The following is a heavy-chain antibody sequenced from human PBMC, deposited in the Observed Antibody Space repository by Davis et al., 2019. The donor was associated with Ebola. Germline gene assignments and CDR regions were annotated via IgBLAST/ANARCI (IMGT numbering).Heavy chain of an antibody. V-gene: IGHV3-48*02. J-gene: IGHJ3*02. D-gene: IGHD2-15*01. CDR2: ISSSSSTI. Sequence: GGSLRLSCAASGFTFSSYSMNWVRQAPGKGLEWVSSISSSSSTIYYADSVKGRFTFSRDNDKNSLYLQMNSLRDEDKAVYYCAAADIVVVVDGTSYPHAFDTWGQGTVVTVSS. CDR3: AAADIVVVVDGTSYPHAFDT. CDR1: GFTFSSYS.